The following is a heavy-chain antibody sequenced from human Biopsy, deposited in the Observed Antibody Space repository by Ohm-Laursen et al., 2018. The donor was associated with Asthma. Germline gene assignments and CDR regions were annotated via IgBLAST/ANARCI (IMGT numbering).Heavy chain of an antibody. J-gene: IGHJ4*02. CDR2: INTNTGNP. D-gene: IGHD3-22*01. Sequence: ASVKVSCKASGYTFTSSGISWVRQAPGQGLEWMGWINTNTGNPTYAQGFTGRFVFSLDTSVNTAHLQISSLKAEDTAVYYCARMISYYHEMRAPFFDYWGQGTLVTVSS. CDR3: ARMISYYHEMRAPFFDY. V-gene: IGHV7-4-1*02. CDR1: GYTFTSSG.